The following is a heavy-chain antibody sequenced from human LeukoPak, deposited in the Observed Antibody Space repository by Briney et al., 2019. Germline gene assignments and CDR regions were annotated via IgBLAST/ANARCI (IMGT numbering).Heavy chain of an antibody. D-gene: IGHD2-21*02. V-gene: IGHV3-23*01. CDR3: VKARMPHCGTDCLES. Sequence: GGSLRLSCAASGFTVFNKYMSWVRQAPGKGLEWVSVIRGSGGGTYYADSVKGRLTISRDNSKNTVYLQMNSLRAEDTAVYYCVKARMPHCGTDCLESWGQGTLVTVSS. CDR1: GFTVFNKY. CDR2: IRGSGGGT. J-gene: IGHJ4*02.